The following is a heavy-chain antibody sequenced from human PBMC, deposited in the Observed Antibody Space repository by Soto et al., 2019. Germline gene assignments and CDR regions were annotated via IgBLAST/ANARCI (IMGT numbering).Heavy chain of an antibody. CDR2: VYYSGST. V-gene: IGHV4-59*01. CDR1: GASMSNYY. D-gene: IGHD1-7*01. Sequence: SETLSLTCTVSGASMSNYYGSWIRQPPGKGLEHIGYVYYSGSTNYNPSLKSRVAISVDTSKSQFSLKLSSVTAADTAVYYCARVYTTGTTYYYYGMDVWGQGTTVTVSS. J-gene: IGHJ6*02. CDR3: ARVYTTGTTYYYYGMDV.